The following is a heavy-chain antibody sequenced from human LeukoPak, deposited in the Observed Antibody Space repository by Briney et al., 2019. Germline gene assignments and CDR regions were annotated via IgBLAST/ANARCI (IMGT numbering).Heavy chain of an antibody. V-gene: IGHV1-69*04. CDR1: GGTFSSYA. CDR3: ARGYYYDSSGYLVY. CDR2: IIPILGIA. Sequence: ASVKVSCKASGGTFSSYAISWVRQAPGQGLEWMGRIIPILGIANYAQKFQGRVTITADKSTSTAYMELSSLRSEDTAVYYCARGYYYDSSGYLVYWGQGTLVTVSS. J-gene: IGHJ4*02. D-gene: IGHD3-22*01.